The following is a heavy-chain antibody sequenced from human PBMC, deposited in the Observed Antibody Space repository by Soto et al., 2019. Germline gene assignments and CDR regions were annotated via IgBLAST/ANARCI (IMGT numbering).Heavy chain of an antibody. CDR1: GFTFSSYA. J-gene: IGHJ4*02. Sequence: QVQLVESGGGVVQPGRSLRLSCAASGFTFSSYAMHWVRQAPGKGLEWVAVISYDGSNKYYADSVKGRFTISRDNSKNTLYLQMNSLRAEDTAVYYCARDIGGATTGNWGQGTLVTVSS. D-gene: IGHD1-26*01. V-gene: IGHV3-30-3*01. CDR3: ARDIGGATTGN. CDR2: ISYDGSNK.